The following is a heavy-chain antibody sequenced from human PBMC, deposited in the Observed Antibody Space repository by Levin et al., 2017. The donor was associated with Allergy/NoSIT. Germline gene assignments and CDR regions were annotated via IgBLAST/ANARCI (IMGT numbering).Heavy chain of an antibody. J-gene: IGHJ4*02. D-gene: IGHD6-13*01. Sequence: ASVKVSCKASGYTFTSYAISWVRQAPGQGLEWMGWISTYNGNTKSAQRLQGRLTMTTHASTSTVYLELRSLRSDDTAVYYCAREHSSSWPGPHQIDYWGQGTLVTVSS. CDR1: GYTFTSYA. V-gene: IGHV1-18*01. CDR3: AREHSSSWPGPHQIDY. CDR2: ISTYNGNT.